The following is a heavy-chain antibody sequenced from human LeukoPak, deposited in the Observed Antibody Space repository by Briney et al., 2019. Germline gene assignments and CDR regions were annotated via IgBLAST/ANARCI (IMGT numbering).Heavy chain of an antibody. Sequence: SETLSLTCTVSGGSISSYYWSWIRQPAGKGLEWIGRIYTSGSTYYNPSLKSRVTISVDTSKNQFSLKLSSVTAADTAVYYCARDRDNTMVRGAGRYYYGMDVWGQGTTVTVSS. D-gene: IGHD3-10*01. CDR2: IYTSGST. J-gene: IGHJ6*02. V-gene: IGHV4-4*07. CDR3: ARDRDNTMVRGAGRYYYGMDV. CDR1: GGSISSYY.